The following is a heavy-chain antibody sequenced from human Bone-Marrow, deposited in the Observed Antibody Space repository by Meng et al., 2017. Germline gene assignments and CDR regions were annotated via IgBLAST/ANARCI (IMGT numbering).Heavy chain of an antibody. CDR3: AASPGWWRIDS. Sequence: QVRLQASGLGRVKHSGTQSLTDGVSGASVSSGYWWTWVRQPPGKGLEWIGELHNSGTTNYNPSLRSRVTISVDTSKNQFSLRLTSVTAADTAVYYCAASPGWWRIDSWGQGTLVTVSS. J-gene: IGHJ4*02. D-gene: IGHD6-19*01. V-gene: IGHV4-4*02. CDR2: LHNSGTT. CDR1: GASVSSGYW.